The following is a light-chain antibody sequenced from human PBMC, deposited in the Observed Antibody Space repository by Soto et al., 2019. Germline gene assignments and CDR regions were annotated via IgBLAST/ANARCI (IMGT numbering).Light chain of an antibody. Sequence: VLTQSPCTLSLPPRERLTLSCRASQSITRKYFAWYQQKPGQAPRLLIYDASNRATGIPARFSGSGSGTDFTLPISSLEPEDFAVYYCQQRSNWPITFGQGTRLEIK. CDR2: DAS. CDR3: QQRSNWPIT. V-gene: IGKV3-11*01. J-gene: IGKJ5*01. CDR1: QSITRKY.